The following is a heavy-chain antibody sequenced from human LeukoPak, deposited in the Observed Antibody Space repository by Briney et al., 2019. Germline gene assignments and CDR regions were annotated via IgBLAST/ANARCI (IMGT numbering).Heavy chain of an antibody. J-gene: IGHJ4*02. Sequence: GGSLRLSCAASGFTFSSYAMSWVRQAPGKGLEWVSAISGSGGSTYYADSVKGRFTISRDNSKNTLYLQMNSLRAEDTAVYYCAKDGYYYGSGSSHADYWGQGTWSPSPQ. CDR3: AKDGYYYGSGSSHADY. CDR1: GFTFSSYA. CDR2: ISGSGGST. V-gene: IGHV3-23*01. D-gene: IGHD3-10*01.